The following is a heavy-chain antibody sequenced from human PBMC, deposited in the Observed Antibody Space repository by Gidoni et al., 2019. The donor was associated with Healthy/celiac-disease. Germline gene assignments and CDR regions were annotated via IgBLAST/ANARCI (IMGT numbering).Heavy chain of an antibody. J-gene: IGHJ1*01. CDR1: GFTFSSYS. Sequence: EVQLVESGGGLVKPGGSLRLACAASGFTFSSYSMNWVRQAPGKGLEWVSSISSSSSYIYYADSVKGRFTISRDNANNSLYLQMNSLRAEDTAVYYCATAYSRRAEYFQHWGQGTLVTVSS. V-gene: IGHV3-21*01. D-gene: IGHD6-13*01. CDR3: ATAYSRRAEYFQH. CDR2: ISSSSSYI.